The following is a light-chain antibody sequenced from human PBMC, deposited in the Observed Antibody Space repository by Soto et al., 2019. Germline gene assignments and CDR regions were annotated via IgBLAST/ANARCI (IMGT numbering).Light chain of an antibody. CDR1: SSDVGGYNY. CDR3: SSYTSSSTLVYV. J-gene: IGLJ1*01. Sequence: QSALTQPASVSGSPGQSITISCTGTSSDVGGYNYVSWYQQHPGKAPKLIIYDVSNRPSGVSNRFSGSKSGNTASLTISGLQAEDEADYYCSSYTSSSTLVYVFGTGTKLTVL. CDR2: DVS. V-gene: IGLV2-14*01.